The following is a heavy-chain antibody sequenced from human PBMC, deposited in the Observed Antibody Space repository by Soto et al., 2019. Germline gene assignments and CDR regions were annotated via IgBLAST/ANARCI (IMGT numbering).Heavy chain of an antibody. CDR3: AKDRSGWGSFDI. CDR1: GFTFND. CDR2: ITGGGHT. J-gene: IGHJ3*02. V-gene: IGHV3-23*01. Sequence: EVQVLESGGGLVQPGGSLRLSCSASGFTFNDINWVRQAPGKGLEWISRITGGGHTDYVGSMKGRFTISRDNSKNTGYLQMNSLRVDDTAVYYCAKDRSGWGSFDIWGQGTVVTVSS. D-gene: IGHD3-16*01.